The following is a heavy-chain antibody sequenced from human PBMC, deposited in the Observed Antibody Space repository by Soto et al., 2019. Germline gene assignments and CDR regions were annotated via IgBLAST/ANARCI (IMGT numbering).Heavy chain of an antibody. CDR2: IYHSGST. Sequence: SETLSLTCAVSGYSISSGYYWGWIRQPPGKGLEWIGSIYHSGSTYYNPSLKSRVTISVDTSKNQFSLKLSSVTAADTAVYYCARDLYYYDSSGLIWGQGKMVT. J-gene: IGHJ3*02. D-gene: IGHD3-22*01. CDR1: GYSISSGYY. CDR3: ARDLYYYDSSGLI. V-gene: IGHV4-38-2*02.